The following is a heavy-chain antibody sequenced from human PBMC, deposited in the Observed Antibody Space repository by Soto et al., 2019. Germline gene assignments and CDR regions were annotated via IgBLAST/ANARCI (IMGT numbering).Heavy chain of an antibody. J-gene: IGHJ6*02. CDR3: ARLRGYCTSTSCYGDYGMDV. Sequence: PSETLSLTCTVSGGSISSGPYSWGWIRQPPGKGLEWIGTFYYSGSTHYNPSLEGRVTISIDTSKNQFSLKVSSVTATDTAVYYCARLRGYCTSTSCYGDYGMDVWGQGTTVTVSS. CDR1: GGSISSGPYS. D-gene: IGHD2-2*01. CDR2: FYYSGST. V-gene: IGHV4-39*01.